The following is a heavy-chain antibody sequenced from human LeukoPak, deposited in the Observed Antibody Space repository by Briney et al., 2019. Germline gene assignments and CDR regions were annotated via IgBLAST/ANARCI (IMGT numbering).Heavy chain of an antibody. D-gene: IGHD3-10*01. V-gene: IGHV1-2*02. CDR3: AREPGGYYGSGSYHY. Sequence: GASVKVSCKASGYTFTSYYMHWVRQAPGQGLEWMGWIKPNSGGTNYAQKFQGRVTMTRDTSISTAYMELSRLRSDDTAVYYCAREPGGYYGSGSYHYWGQGTLVTVSS. CDR2: IKPNSGGT. CDR1: GYTFTSYY. J-gene: IGHJ4*02.